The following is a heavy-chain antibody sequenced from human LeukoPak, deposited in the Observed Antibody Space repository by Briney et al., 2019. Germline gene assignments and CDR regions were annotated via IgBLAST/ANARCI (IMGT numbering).Heavy chain of an antibody. CDR3: ARLPGGDSSSVVAFDI. CDR2: IYAGGKT. D-gene: IGHD2-21*02. CDR1: GGSIGSYY. J-gene: IGHJ3*02. Sequence: SETLSLTCTVSGGSIGSYYWTWIRQAPGKGLEWIGYIYAGGKTRSSPSLESRVSISVDTSKSQFSLKLTSVTAADTAVYYCARLPGGDSSSVVAFDIWGQGTMVTVSS. V-gene: IGHV4-4*09.